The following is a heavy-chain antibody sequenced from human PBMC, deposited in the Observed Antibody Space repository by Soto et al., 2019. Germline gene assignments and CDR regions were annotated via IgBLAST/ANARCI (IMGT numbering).Heavy chain of an antibody. Sequence: ASVKVSCKASGYTFTSYGISWVRQAPGQGLEWMGWISAYNGNTNYAQKLQGRVTMTTDTSTSTAYMELRSLRSDDTAVYYCARVQQYQPLYDYYGIDVWDRGTTVTVSS. V-gene: IGHV1-18*04. D-gene: IGHD2-2*01. CDR2: ISAYNGNT. J-gene: IGHJ6*02. CDR3: ARVQQYQPLYDYYGIDV. CDR1: GYTFTSYG.